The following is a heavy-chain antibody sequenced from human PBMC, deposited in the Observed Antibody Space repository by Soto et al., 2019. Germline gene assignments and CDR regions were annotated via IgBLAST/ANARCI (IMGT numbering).Heavy chain of an antibody. J-gene: IGHJ5*02. Sequence: XSVKVSFKASGYTFTNYGISWVRQAPGQGLEFMGWINTYNGNTKYPQKFQGRVTMTADTSTSTAYMELRSLTAEDTAVYYCVRGSGEQWLLPDRWGQGTLVTVSS. V-gene: IGHV1-18*01. CDR3: VRGSGEQWLLPDR. D-gene: IGHD6-19*01. CDR1: GYTFTNYG. CDR2: INTYNGNT.